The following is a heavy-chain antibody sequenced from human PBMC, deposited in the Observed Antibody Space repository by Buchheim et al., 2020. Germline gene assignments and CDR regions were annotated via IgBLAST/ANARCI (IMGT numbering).Heavy chain of an antibody. CDR1: GYSFTDRY. Sequence: QVQLVQSGAEVKRPGASVKVSCKASGYSFTDRYINWVRQAPGQGPEWMGWINPNTDTTKYTQTFQGRITMTTDTSTSTAYMELSSLKSDDTAIYYCVRALYCPRGSCEVVVLDPWGQGT. D-gene: IGHD2-8*02. V-gene: IGHV1-2*02. J-gene: IGHJ3*01. CDR3: VRALYCPRGSCEVVVLDP. CDR2: INPNTDTT.